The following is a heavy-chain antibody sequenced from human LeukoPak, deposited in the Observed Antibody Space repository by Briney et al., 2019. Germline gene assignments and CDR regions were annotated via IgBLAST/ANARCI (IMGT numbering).Heavy chain of an antibody. D-gene: IGHD3-10*01. V-gene: IGHV4-39*07. CDR2: IYYSEST. CDR3: VRDFVSDGSGSYYFPDAFDI. Sequence: SETLSLTCTVSGGSISSSSYYWGWIRQPPGKGLEWIGSIYYSESTYYNPSLKSRVTISVDTSKNQFSLKLSSVTAADTAVYYCVRDFVSDGSGSYYFPDAFDIWGQGTMVTVSS. J-gene: IGHJ3*02. CDR1: GGSISSSSYY.